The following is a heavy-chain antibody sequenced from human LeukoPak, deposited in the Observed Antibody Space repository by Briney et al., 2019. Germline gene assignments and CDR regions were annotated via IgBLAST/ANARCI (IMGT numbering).Heavy chain of an antibody. J-gene: IGHJ4*02. Sequence: GGSLRLSCAASGFTFSSYGMHWVRQAPGKGLEWVAVIWYDGSNKYYVDSVKGRFTISRDNSKNTLYLQMNSLRAEDTAVYYCARTYCSGGSCYSANVIDYWGQGTLVTVSS. D-gene: IGHD2-15*01. V-gene: IGHV3-33*01. CDR2: IWYDGSNK. CDR1: GFTFSSYG. CDR3: ARTYCSGGSCYSANVIDY.